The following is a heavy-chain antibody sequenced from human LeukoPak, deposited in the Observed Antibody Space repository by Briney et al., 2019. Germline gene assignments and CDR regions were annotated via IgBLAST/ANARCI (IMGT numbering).Heavy chain of an antibody. Sequence: VSVKVSCKTSGYIFTDYYIHWVRQAPGQGLEWMGWINPNSGDTDCAQKFQGRVTMTRDTSISTAYMELSRLRSDDTAVYYCARSADPAFDYWGQGTLVTVSS. CDR1: GYIFTDYY. J-gene: IGHJ4*02. CDR2: INPNSGDT. D-gene: IGHD6-25*01. V-gene: IGHV1-2*02. CDR3: ARSADPAFDY.